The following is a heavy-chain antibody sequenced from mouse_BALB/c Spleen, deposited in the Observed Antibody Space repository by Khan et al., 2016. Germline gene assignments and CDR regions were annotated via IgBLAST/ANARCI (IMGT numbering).Heavy chain of an antibody. D-gene: IGHD1-1*01. V-gene: IGHV1S135*01. CDR1: GYSFTSYY. CDR3: ASSTQSFCAMDY. Sequence: EVQLQASGPELMKPGASVKISCKASGYSFTSYYMHWVKQSHGKSLEWIGYIDPFNGGTSYNQKFKGKATLTVDKSSSTAYMHLSSLTSEDSAVYYCASSTQSFCAMDYWGQGTSVTVSS. CDR2: IDPFNGGT. J-gene: IGHJ4*01.